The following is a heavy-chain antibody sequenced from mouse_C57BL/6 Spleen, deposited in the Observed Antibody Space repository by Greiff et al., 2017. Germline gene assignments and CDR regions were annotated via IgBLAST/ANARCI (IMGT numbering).Heavy chain of an antibody. CDR1: GFNFKDYY. CDR2: IDPEDGAT. Sequence: EVKLMESGAELVKPGASVKLSCTASGFNFKDYYMHWVKQRTEQGLEWIGRIDPEDGATKYAPNFQGKATITADTSSNTAYLQLSSLTSEDTAVYYCARGGGYYAYWDQGTLVTVSA. CDR3: ARGGGYYAY. V-gene: IGHV14-2*01. J-gene: IGHJ3*01. D-gene: IGHD2-3*01.